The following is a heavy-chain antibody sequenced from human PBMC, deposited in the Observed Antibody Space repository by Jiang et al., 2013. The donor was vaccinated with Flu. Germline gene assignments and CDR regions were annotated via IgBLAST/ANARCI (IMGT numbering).Heavy chain of an antibody. D-gene: IGHD1-26*01. CDR3: AGPTGGSYPSDAFDI. V-gene: IGHV5-51*01. CDR2: IYPGDSDT. Sequence: GAEVKKPGESLKISCKGSGYSFTSYWIGWVRQMPGKGLEWMGIIYPGDSDTRYSPSFQGQVTISADKSISTAYLQWSGLKASDTAMYYCAGPTGGSYPSDAFDIWGQGTMVTVSS. CDR1: GYSFTSYW. J-gene: IGHJ3*02.